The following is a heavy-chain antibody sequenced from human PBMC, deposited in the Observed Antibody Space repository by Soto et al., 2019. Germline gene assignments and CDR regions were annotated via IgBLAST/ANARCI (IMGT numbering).Heavy chain of an antibody. CDR1: GYSFTSYY. CDR2: INPSGGGT. D-gene: IGHD6-13*01. V-gene: IGHV1-46*01. J-gene: IGHJ4*02. CDR3: ARGESSSWFGIY. Sequence: ASVKVSCKASGYSFTSYYMHWVRQAPGQGLEWMGLINPSGGGTNYAQKFQGRVTMTRDTPTSTVNMELSSLRSEDTAVYYCARGESSSWFGIYWGPGSLVTVSS.